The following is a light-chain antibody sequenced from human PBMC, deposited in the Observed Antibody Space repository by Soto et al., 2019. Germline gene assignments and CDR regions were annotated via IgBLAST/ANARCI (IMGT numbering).Light chain of an antibody. Sequence: DIQLTQSPSFLSASVGDRVTITCRTSQDISSYLAWYQQKPGKAPQLLISAASTLQSGVPSRFSGSGSGTEFTLTSSSLLPEDFATYYCQQLKSYPLSFGGGTKVEI. CDR2: AAS. J-gene: IGKJ4*01. V-gene: IGKV1-9*01. CDR1: QDISSY. CDR3: QQLKSYPLS.